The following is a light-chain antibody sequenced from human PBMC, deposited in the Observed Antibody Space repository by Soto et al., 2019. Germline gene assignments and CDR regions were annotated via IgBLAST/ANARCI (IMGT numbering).Light chain of an antibody. CDR3: QQYNGYSRT. V-gene: IGKV1-5*01. J-gene: IGKJ1*01. Sequence: DIQMTQSPSTLSASVGDRVTIPCRASLSMSRWLAWYQQKPGKAPYLLISDVSSLERGVPSRFSGSGSGTEFTLTISSMQPDDFATFYCQQYNGYSRTFGQGPRWIS. CDR2: DVS. CDR1: LSMSRW.